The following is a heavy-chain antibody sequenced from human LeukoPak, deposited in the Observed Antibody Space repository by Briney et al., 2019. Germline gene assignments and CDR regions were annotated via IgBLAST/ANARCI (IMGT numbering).Heavy chain of an antibody. V-gene: IGHV1-2*02. CDR3: ARARGDIVVVPAAIWFDP. D-gene: IGHD2-2*01. CDR1: GYTFTGYY. J-gene: IGHJ5*02. Sequence: ASVKVSCKASGYTFTGYYMHWVRQAPGQGLEWMGWIKPNNGGTNYAQKFQGRVTMTRDTSISTAYMELSRLRSDDTAVYYCARARGDIVVVPAAIWFDPWGQGTLVT. CDR2: IKPNNGGT.